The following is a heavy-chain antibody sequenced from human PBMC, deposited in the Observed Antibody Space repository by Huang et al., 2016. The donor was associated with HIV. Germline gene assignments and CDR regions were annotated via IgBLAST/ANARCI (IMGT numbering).Heavy chain of an antibody. V-gene: IGHV3-30*02. Sequence: QEQLVESGGGVVQPGGSLRFSCATSGLSFRPYGMPWVRQAPGKGLGWVAFIRFDGGNKHYADPAKGRFTISRDNSKKMLFLEMNSLRGDDTAFYYCATDLGGYSFDYWGQGALVSVSS. D-gene: IGHD2-21*02. J-gene: IGHJ4*02. CDR1: GLSFRPYG. CDR2: IRFDGGNK. CDR3: ATDLGGYSFDY.